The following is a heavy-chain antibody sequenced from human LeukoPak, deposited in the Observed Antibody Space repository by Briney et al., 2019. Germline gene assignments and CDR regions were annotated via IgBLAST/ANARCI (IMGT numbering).Heavy chain of an antibody. CDR1: GFTFTGFD. J-gene: IGHJ4*02. CDR3: ARKSLWTIDF. Sequence: ASVKVSCKASGFTFTGFDIHWLRQAPGQGLECMGWLNPNNGGTDLAQKFEGRLTLTRDTSINTAYMELNSLRSDDMALYYCARKSLWTIDFWGQGSLVTVSS. CDR2: LNPNNGGT. V-gene: IGHV1-2*02. D-gene: IGHD3/OR15-3a*01.